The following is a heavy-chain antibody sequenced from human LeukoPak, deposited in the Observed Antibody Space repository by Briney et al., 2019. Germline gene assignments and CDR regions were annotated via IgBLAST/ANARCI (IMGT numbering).Heavy chain of an antibody. J-gene: IGHJ4*02. V-gene: IGHV3-74*01. CDR1: EFTFSSCW. Sequence: GGSLRLSCAAFEFTFSSCWMHWVRQAPGKGLVWVSRINSDGSTTTYAESVKGRFTISRDNAKNTLYLQMNSLRAEDTAVYYCARAGKKVTSSSLTDYWGQGTLVTVSS. D-gene: IGHD6-13*01. CDR2: INSDGSTT. CDR3: ARAGKKVTSSSLTDY.